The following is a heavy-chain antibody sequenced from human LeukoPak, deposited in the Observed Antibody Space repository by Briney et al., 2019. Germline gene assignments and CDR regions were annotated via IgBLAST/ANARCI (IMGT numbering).Heavy chain of an antibody. V-gene: IGHV1-8*03. CDR3: AREESPFPLADIVVVPAATYFDY. CDR1: GYTITSYD. D-gene: IGHD2-2*01. J-gene: IGHJ4*02. Sequence: VASVKVSCKASGYTITSYDINWVRQATGQGLEWMGWMNPNSGNTGYAQKFQGRVTITRNTSISTAYMELSSLRSEDTAVYYCAREESPFPLADIVVVPAATYFDYWGQGTLVTVSS. CDR2: MNPNSGNT.